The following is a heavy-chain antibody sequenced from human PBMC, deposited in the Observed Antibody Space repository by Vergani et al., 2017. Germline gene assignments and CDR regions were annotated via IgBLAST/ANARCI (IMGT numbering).Heavy chain of an antibody. CDR3: ARSGYCAHGVCYMTYYYYMDV. CDR2: IWYDGSKE. V-gene: IGHV3-33*01. D-gene: IGHD2-8*01. J-gene: IGHJ6*03. Sequence: HVQMVESGGGVVQPGRSLRLSCAGSGFTLSSHAMHWVRQAPGKGLEWVAFIWYDGSKEYYADSVKGRFNISRDNSKNTLYLQMNNLRAADTAVYYCARSGYCAHGVCYMTYYYYMDVWGKGTAVTVSS. CDR1: GFTLSSHA.